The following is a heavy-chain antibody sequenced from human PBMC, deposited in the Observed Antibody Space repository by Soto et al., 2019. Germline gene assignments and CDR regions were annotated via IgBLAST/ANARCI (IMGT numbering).Heavy chain of an antibody. J-gene: IGHJ4*02. D-gene: IGHD3-10*01. CDR2: IGVYNGKT. Sequence: ASVKVSCKASGYAFSHYGISWVRLAPGQGLEWMGWIGVYNGKTNYAQKLQGRLTMTTDTSTSTAYMELRSLRSDDTAVYYCARALDGSGSYYTDFWGPGTLVTVSS. V-gene: IGHV1-18*01. CDR3: ARALDGSGSYYTDF. CDR1: GYAFSHYG.